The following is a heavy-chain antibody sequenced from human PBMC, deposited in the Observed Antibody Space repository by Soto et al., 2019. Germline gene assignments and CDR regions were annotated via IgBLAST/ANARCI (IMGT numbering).Heavy chain of an antibody. Sequence: QIQLVQSGAELKRPGASVRVSCEASGYDFSKFDISWLRQAPGQGPEWMGRISPKSAITNYAQRFQGRVTMTADTSTSTAYMEVRRLRSDDTAVYYCATSYDSGFDPWGQGTLVTVSS. CDR1: GYDFSKFD. V-gene: IGHV1-18*01. CDR3: ATSYDSGFDP. J-gene: IGHJ5*02. D-gene: IGHD3-3*01. CDR2: ISPKSAIT.